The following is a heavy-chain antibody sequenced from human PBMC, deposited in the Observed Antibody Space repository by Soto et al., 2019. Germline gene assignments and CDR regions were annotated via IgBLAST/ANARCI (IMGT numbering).Heavy chain of an antibody. Sequence: SETLSLTCPVSGFSISSGGYYWSWMRQHPGKGLEWIGYIYYSGSTYYNPSLKSRVTISVDTSKNQFSLKLSSVTAADTAVYYCARGAYYYDSSGYYYYNWFDPWGQGTLVTVSS. D-gene: IGHD3-22*01. J-gene: IGHJ5*02. CDR3: ARGAYYYDSSGYYYYNWFDP. CDR2: IYYSGST. V-gene: IGHV4-31*03. CDR1: GFSISSGGYY.